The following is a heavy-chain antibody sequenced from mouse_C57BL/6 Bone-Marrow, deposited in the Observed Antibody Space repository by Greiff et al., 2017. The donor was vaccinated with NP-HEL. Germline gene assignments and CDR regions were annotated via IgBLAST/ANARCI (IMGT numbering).Heavy chain of an antibody. Sequence: VQLQESGPGLVQPSQSLSITCTVSGFSLTSYGVHWVRQSPGKGLEWLGVIWSGGSTAYNAAFISRLSISKDNSKSQVFFKMNSLQADDTAIYYCARNWPPRGWYFDVWGTGTTVTVSS. V-gene: IGHV2-2*01. D-gene: IGHD6-1*01. CDR3: ARNWPPRGWYFDV. CDR1: GFSLTSYG. J-gene: IGHJ1*03. CDR2: IWSGGST.